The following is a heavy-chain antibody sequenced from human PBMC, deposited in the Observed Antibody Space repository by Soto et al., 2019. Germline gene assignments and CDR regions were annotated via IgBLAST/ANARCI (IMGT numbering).Heavy chain of an antibody. CDR3: VRPIQYYFDTSAQSAWFVP. CDR2: IIPIFSTP. Sequence: QVQLVQSGAEVKKPGSSVKVSCKTSGGTFGSYAISWVRQAPGQGLEWMGGIIPIFSTPNYAQKFQGRVTITADESTSTAYMELSSLRSEETAVYYCVRPIQYYFDTSAQSAWFVPWGQGTLVTVSS. J-gene: IGHJ5*02. D-gene: IGHD3-22*01. V-gene: IGHV1-69*12. CDR1: GGTFGSYA.